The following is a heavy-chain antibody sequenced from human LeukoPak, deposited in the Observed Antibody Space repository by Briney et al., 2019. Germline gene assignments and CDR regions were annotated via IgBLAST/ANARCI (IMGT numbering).Heavy chain of an antibody. CDR3: ASTVITEDDAFDI. J-gene: IGHJ3*02. CDR1: GGSFSGYY. CDR2: INHSGST. Sequence: XETLSLTCAVYGGSFSGYYWSWIRQPPGKGLEWIGEINHSGSTNYNPSLKSRVTISVDTSKNQFSLKLSSVTAADTAVYYCASTVITEDDAFDIWGQGTMVTVSS. D-gene: IGHD3-22*01. V-gene: IGHV4-34*01.